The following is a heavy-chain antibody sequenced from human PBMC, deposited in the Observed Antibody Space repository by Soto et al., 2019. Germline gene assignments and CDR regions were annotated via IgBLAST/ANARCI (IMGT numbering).Heavy chain of an antibody. Sequence: ETLSLTCAVSGYSISSDYYWGWIRQPPGKGLEWIASKYHSGSTYYNPSLKSRVTISLDTSKIQFSLKLSSVTAADTAVYYCVREGGDNWFDPWGQGTLVTVSS. CDR3: VREGGDNWFDP. V-gene: IGHV4-38-2*02. J-gene: IGHJ5*02. CDR1: GYSISSDYY. CDR2: KYHSGST. D-gene: IGHD3-16*01.